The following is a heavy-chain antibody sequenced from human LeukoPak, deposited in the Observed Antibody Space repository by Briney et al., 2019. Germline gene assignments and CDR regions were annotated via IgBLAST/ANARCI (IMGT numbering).Heavy chain of an antibody. V-gene: IGHV1-8*03. Sequence: GESLKISCKGSGYTFTSYDINWVRQATGQGLEWMGWMNPNSGNTGYAQKFQGRVTITRNTSISTAYMELSSLRSEDTAVYYCARGRGRGSYYVQFDYWGQGTLVTVSS. CDR3: ARGRGRGSYYVQFDY. CDR2: MNPNSGNT. CDR1: GYTFTSYD. J-gene: IGHJ4*02. D-gene: IGHD1-26*01.